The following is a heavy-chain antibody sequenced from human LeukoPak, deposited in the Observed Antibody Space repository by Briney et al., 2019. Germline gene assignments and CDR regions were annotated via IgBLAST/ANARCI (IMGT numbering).Heavy chain of an antibody. CDR1: GGSISSGGYY. J-gene: IGHJ4*02. V-gene: IGHV4-30-2*01. D-gene: IGHD3-10*01. Sequence: SQTLSLTCTVSGGSISSGGYYWSWIRQPPGKGLEWIGYIYHSGSTNYNPSLKSRVTISVDTSKNQFSLKLKSVTAADTARYYCVRDQSFYDSGSPYRPGDYFDYWGQGTMATVSS. CDR3: VRDQSFYDSGSPYRPGDYFDY. CDR2: IYHSGST.